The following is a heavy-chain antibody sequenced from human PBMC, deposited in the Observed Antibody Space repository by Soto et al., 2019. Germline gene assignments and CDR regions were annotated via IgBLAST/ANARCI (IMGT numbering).Heavy chain of an antibody. CDR3: ADRCSGGRCSPFDN. D-gene: IGHD2-15*01. Sequence: EVQLLESGGGLVQPGGSLRLSCAASGFTFSSYAMGWVRQAPGKGLEWVSAVSAGGTSAYYAASVEGRCTISRDNSNNTLYLQMNSLRVEDTARYYCADRCSGGRCSPFDNWGQGTLVTVAS. J-gene: IGHJ4*02. V-gene: IGHV3-23*01. CDR2: VSAGGTSA. CDR1: GFTFSSYA.